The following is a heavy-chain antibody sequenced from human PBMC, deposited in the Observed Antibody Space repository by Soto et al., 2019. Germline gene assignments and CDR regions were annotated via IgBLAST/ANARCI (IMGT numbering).Heavy chain of an antibody. D-gene: IGHD6-19*01. Sequence: QVQLVESGGGVVQPGRSLRLSCAASGFTFSSYAMHWVRQAPGKGLEWVAVISYDGSNKYYADSVKGRFTISRDNSKNTLYLQMNSPRAEDTAVYYCASRTLAVAGTPGWFDPWGQGTLVTVSS. CDR1: GFTFSSYA. V-gene: IGHV3-30-3*01. J-gene: IGHJ5*02. CDR3: ASRTLAVAGTPGWFDP. CDR2: ISYDGSNK.